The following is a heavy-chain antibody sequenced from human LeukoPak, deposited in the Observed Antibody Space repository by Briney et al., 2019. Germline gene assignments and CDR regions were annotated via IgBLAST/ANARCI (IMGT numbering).Heavy chain of an antibody. V-gene: IGHV3-23*01. CDR1: GFTFTNYW. D-gene: IGHD1-14*01. CDR2: IGESGDTS. J-gene: IGHJ2*01. CDR3: AQLLDDNPIRWYFGL. Sequence: QPGGSLRLSCAASGFTFTNYWMGWVRQAPGKGLEWVSSIGESGDTSYYADSVKGLFTISRDNSKNTLYLQMSSLRAEDTAVYYCAQLLDDNPIRWYFGLWGRGTLVTVSS.